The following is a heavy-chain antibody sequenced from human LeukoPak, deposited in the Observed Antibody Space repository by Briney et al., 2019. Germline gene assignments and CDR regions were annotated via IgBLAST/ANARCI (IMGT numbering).Heavy chain of an antibody. CDR1: GGSFSGYY. J-gene: IGHJ6*03. D-gene: IGHD4-11*01. V-gene: IGHV4-34*01. Sequence: SETLSLTCAVYGGSFSGYYWSWIRQPPGKGLEWIGEINHSGSTNYNPSLKSRVTISVDTSKHQFSLKLSSVTAADTAVYYCARVPATVTTQHYYYYMDVWGKGTTVTVSS. CDR2: INHSGST. CDR3: ARVPATVTTQHYYYYMDV.